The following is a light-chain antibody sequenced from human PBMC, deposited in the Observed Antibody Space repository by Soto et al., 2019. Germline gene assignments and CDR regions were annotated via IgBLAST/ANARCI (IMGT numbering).Light chain of an antibody. CDR3: QQYGSSLWT. J-gene: IGKJ1*01. V-gene: IGKV3-20*01. Sequence: ESVLTQSPGTLSLSPGERATLSCRASQSVSSSYLAWYQQKPGQAPRLLIYGESSRATGIPDRFSGSGSGTDFTLTISRLEPEDFAVYYCQQYGSSLWTLGQGTNVEIK. CDR1: QSVSSSY. CDR2: GES.